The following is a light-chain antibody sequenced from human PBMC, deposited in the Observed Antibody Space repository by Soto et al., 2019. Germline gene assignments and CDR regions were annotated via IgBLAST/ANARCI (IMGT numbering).Light chain of an antibody. Sequence: QAVVTQEPSLTVSPGGTVTLTCGSNTGAVTSGHYPYWFQQKPGQAPKTLIYDTNNKHSWTPARFSGSLLGGKAALTLSGAQPEDEADYYCLLSYSGARIFGTGTKVTVL. CDR3: LLSYSGARI. J-gene: IGLJ1*01. CDR1: TGAVTSGHY. V-gene: IGLV7-46*01. CDR2: DTN.